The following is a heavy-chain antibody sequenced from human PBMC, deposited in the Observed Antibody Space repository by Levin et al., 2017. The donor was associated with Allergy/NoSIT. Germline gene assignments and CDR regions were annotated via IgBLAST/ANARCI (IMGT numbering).Heavy chain of an antibody. V-gene: IGHV3-21*01. CDR2: ISSSSSYI. D-gene: IGHD3-10*01. CDR1: GFTFSSYS. Sequence: GGSLRLSCAASGFTFSSYSMNWVRQAPGKGLEWVSSISSSSSYIYYADSVKGRFTISRDNAKNSLYLQMNSLRAEDTAVYYCAPSGAAEYFQHWGQGTLVTVSS. CDR3: APSGAAEYFQH. J-gene: IGHJ1*01.